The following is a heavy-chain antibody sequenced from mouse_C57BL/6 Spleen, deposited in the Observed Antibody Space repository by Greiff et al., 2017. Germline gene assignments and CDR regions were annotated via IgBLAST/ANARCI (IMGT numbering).Heavy chain of an antibody. CDR1: GFTFSDYG. V-gene: IGHV5-17*01. CDR2: ISSGSSTI. CDR3: ARGGDYYGSSYFDY. D-gene: IGHD1-1*01. J-gene: IGHJ2*01. Sequence: EVQRLESGGGLVKPGGSLKLSCAASGFTFSDYGMHWVRQAPEKGLEWVAYISSGSSTIYYADTVKGRFTISRDNAKNTLFLQMTSLRSEDTAMYYCARGGDYYGSSYFDYWGQGTTLTVSS.